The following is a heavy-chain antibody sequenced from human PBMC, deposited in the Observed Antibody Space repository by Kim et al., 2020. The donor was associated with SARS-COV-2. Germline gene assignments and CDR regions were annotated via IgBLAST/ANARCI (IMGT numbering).Heavy chain of an antibody. CDR3: ARDRGGLKHYMDV. CDR1: GGSISRDY. J-gene: IGHJ6*03. D-gene: IGHD3-10*01. Sequence: SETLSLTCSVSGGSISRDYWSWIRQPPGKGLEWIGYIHYSGSTTYNPSLESRVAISIDTSKNQFSLNLRSVTAADTAVYYCARDRGGLKHYMDVWGKGTAVTISS. CDR2: IHYSGST. V-gene: IGHV4-59*01.